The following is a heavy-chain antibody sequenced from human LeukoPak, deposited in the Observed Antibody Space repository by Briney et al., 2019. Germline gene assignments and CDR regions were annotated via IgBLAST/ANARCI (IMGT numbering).Heavy chain of an antibody. D-gene: IGHD1-26*01. V-gene: IGHV1-24*01. CDR3: ARDGSLWELLP. J-gene: IGHJ5*02. CDR1: GYTLTELS. Sequence: ASVKVSCKVSGYTLTELSLHWVRQAPGKGLEWMGGFDPEDGETIYAQKFQGRVTMTRDTSISTAYMELSRLRSDDTAVYYCARDGSLWELLPWGQGTLVTVSS. CDR2: FDPEDGET.